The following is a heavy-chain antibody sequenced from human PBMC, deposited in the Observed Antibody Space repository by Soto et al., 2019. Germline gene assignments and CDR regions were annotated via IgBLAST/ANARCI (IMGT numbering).Heavy chain of an antibody. Sequence: QVQLQESGPGLVKPSGTLSLTCTVSGDSISNDDWWSWVRQPPGKGLEWIGEIYRTGSTNYNPSLKSRVTISVDKSESQFSLNLTSVTAADTAVYYCVSSSWFSIDHWGQGTLVTVSS. CDR1: GDSISNDDW. CDR3: VSSSWFSIDH. D-gene: IGHD6-13*01. CDR2: IYRTGST. J-gene: IGHJ4*02. V-gene: IGHV4-4*02.